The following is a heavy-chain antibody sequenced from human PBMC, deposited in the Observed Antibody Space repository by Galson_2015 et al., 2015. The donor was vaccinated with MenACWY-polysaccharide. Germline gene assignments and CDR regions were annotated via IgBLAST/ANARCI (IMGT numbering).Heavy chain of an antibody. CDR1: GFTVRTYY. Sequence: LRLSCAVSGFTVRTYYMSWVRQTPAKGLEWVALIWWDGSNKYYAESVKGRFTISRDNSKNTLDLQMNSLRAEDTAVYFCARDRPDLVSTIFDYWGQGALVTVSS. D-gene: IGHD5/OR15-5a*01. CDR2: IWWDGSNK. J-gene: IGHJ4*02. V-gene: IGHV3-33*08. CDR3: ARDRPDLVSTIFDY.